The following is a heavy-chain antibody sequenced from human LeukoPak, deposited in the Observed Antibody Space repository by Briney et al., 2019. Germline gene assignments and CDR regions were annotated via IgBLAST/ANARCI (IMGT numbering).Heavy chain of an antibody. CDR1: GVSFSSSTYY. CDR3: AREPELGDAFDI. J-gene: IGHJ3*02. Sequence: SETLSLTCTVSGVSFSSSTYYWGWIRQPPGKGLYWIGTIYYSGSTYYNPSLKSRVTISVDTSKNQFFLKLSSVTAADTAIYYCAREPELGDAFDIWGQGTMVTVSS. D-gene: IGHD7-27*01. CDR2: IYYSGST. V-gene: IGHV4-39*07.